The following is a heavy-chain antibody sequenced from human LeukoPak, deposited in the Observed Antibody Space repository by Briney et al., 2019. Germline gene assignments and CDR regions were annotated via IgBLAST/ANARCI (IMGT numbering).Heavy chain of an antibody. CDR1: GFTFSDYY. CDR3: ARDQYAFDI. CDR2: ISSSSSYT. Sequence: PGGSLRLSCAASGFTFSDYYMSWIRQAPGKGLEWVLYISSSSSYTNYADSVKGRFTISRDNAKNSLYLQMNSLRAEDTAVYYCARDQYAFDIWGQGTMVTVSS. J-gene: IGHJ3*02. V-gene: IGHV3-11*05.